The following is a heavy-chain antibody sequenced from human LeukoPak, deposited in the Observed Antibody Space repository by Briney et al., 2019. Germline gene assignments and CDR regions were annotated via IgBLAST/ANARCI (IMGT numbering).Heavy chain of an antibody. CDR3: ARTARPQLPVDY. V-gene: IGHV1-46*01. CDR1: GYTFTSYY. Sequence: GASVKVSCKASGYTFTSYYMHWVRQAPGQGLEWMGIINPSGGSTSYAQKFQGRVTMTRDTSISTAYMELSRLRSDDTAVYYCARTARPQLPVDYWGQGTLVTVSS. J-gene: IGHJ4*02. CDR2: INPSGGST. D-gene: IGHD2-2*01.